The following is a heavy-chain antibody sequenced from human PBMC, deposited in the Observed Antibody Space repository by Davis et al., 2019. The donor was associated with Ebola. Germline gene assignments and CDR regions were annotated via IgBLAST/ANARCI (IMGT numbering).Heavy chain of an antibody. CDR2: IIPILGIA. D-gene: IGHD3-3*01. J-gene: IGHJ6*02. V-gene: IGHV1-69*04. Sequence: SVKVSCKASGGTFSSYAISWVRQAPGQGLEWMGRIIPILGIANYAQKFQGRVTITADKSTSTAYMELSSLRSEDTAVYYCARDMEHYDFWRIYGMDVWGQGTTVTVSS. CDR1: GGTFSSYA. CDR3: ARDMEHYDFWRIYGMDV.